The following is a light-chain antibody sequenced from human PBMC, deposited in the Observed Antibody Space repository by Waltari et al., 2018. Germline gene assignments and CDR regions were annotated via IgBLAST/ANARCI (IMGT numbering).Light chain of an antibody. V-gene: IGLV1-44*01. J-gene: IGLJ2*01. CDR1: YSNMGSHS. CDR2: SNT. Sequence: QSVLTQPPSASGNPGQRVTISCSGTYSNMGSHSANWVQHLPGTAPKLLIHSNTERPSGVPGRFSGSKSGTSASLAISGLQSEDEGDYYCALWDDSLNGVVFGGGTKLTVL. CDR3: ALWDDSLNGVV.